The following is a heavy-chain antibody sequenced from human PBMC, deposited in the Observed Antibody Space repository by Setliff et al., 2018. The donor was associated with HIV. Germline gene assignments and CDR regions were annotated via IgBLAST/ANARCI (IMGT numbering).Heavy chain of an antibody. CDR3: ARGRYRSRWYASDHYYIDV. CDR1: GYSISSGFY. J-gene: IGHJ6*03. D-gene: IGHD6-13*01. Sequence: SSETLSLTCAVSGYSISSGFYWGWIRQPPGKGLEWIGSIYHSGSTYYNPSLKSRVTISVDTSKNQFSLKLSSVTAADTALYYCARGRYRSRWYASDHYYIDVWGKGTTVTVSS. CDR2: IYHSGST. V-gene: IGHV4-38-2*01.